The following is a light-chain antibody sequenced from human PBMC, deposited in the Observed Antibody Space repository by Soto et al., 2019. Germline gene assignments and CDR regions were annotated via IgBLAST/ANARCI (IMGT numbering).Light chain of an antibody. J-gene: IGKJ3*01. V-gene: IGKV4-1*01. Sequence: DIVMTQSPDSLAVSLGERATINCKSSQSVLYSSNNKNYLAWYQQKPGQPPKLLIYWASTRESGVPDRFSGSGSGTDFTLTISILQAEDVAVYYCQQYYSTPITFGPGTKVDIK. CDR3: QQYYSTPIT. CDR2: WAS. CDR1: QSVLYSSNNKNY.